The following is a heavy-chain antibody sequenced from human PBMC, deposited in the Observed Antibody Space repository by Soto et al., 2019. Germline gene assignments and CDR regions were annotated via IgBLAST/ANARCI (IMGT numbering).Heavy chain of an antibody. Sequence: GGSLRLSCAASGFTFSSYGMHWVRQAPGKGLECVSVISYDGSNKYYADSVKGRFTISRDNSKNTLYLQMNSLRAEDTAVYYCAKDSSSSAYFYYMDVWGKGSTVTASS. CDR3: AKDSSSSAYFYYMDV. J-gene: IGHJ6*03. D-gene: IGHD6-6*01. V-gene: IGHV3-30*18. CDR1: GFTFSSYG. CDR2: ISYDGSNK.